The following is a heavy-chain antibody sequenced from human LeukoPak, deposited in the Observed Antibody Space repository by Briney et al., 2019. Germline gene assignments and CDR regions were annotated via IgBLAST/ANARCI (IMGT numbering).Heavy chain of an antibody. CDR2: IYHSGST. V-gene: IGHV4-30-2*01. CDR1: GGSISSGGYS. D-gene: IGHD3-22*01. Sequence: SETLSLTCAVSGGSISSGGYSWSWIRQPPGKGLEWIGYIYHSGSTYYNPSLKSRVTISVDTSKNQFSLKLSSVTAADTAVYYCARTYYYDSSGYYDYWGQGTLVTVSS. CDR3: ARTYYYDSSGYYDY. J-gene: IGHJ4*02.